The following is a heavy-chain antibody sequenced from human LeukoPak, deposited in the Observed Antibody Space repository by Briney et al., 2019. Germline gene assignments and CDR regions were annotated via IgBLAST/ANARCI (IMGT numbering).Heavy chain of an antibody. CDR1: GFTFSSYG. Sequence: GGSLRLSCAASGFTFSSYGMHWVRQAPGKGLEWVAVIWYDGSNKYCADSVKGRFTISRDNSKNTLYLQMNSLRAEDTAVYYCARGVTGRGFDPWGQGTLVTVSS. CDR3: ARGVTGRGFDP. V-gene: IGHV3-33*01. D-gene: IGHD7-27*01. CDR2: IWYDGSNK. J-gene: IGHJ5*02.